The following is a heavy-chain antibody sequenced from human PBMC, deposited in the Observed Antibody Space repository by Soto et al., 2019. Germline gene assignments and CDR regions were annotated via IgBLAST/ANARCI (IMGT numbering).Heavy chain of an antibody. Sequence: QVQLVQSGAEVKKPGSSVKVSCKASGGTFSSYTISWVRQAPGQGLEWMGRIIPILGIANYAQKFQGRVTITADKPTSTGYMELSSLRSEDTAVYYCARGPAYYDFWSGQEKGRWFDPWGQGTLVTVSS. J-gene: IGHJ5*02. V-gene: IGHV1-69*02. D-gene: IGHD3-3*01. CDR1: GGTFSSYT. CDR3: ARGPAYYDFWSGQEKGRWFDP. CDR2: IIPILGIA.